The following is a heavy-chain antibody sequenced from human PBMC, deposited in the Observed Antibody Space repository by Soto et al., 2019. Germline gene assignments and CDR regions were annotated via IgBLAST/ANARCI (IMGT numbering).Heavy chain of an antibody. CDR2: IYYSGST. J-gene: IGHJ6*02. CDR3: ARIGVYDFWSGPTLYYGMDV. CDR1: GGSISSYY. V-gene: IGHV4-59*01. Sequence: SETLSLTCTVSGGSISSYYWSWIRQPPGKGLEWIGYIYYSGSTNYNPSLKSRVTISVDTSKNQFSLKLSSVTAADTAVYYCARIGVYDFWSGPTLYYGMDVWGQGTTVTVSS. D-gene: IGHD3-3*01.